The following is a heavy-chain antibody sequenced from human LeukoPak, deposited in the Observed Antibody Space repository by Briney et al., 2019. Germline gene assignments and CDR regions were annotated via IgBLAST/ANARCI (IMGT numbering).Heavy chain of an antibody. Sequence: GGSLRLSCAASGFTFSSYSMNWVRQAPGQGLEWDSSISSSSNFIYYAESVKGRFTISRDNAKNSLYLQMNSLRAEDTAVYYCARAISDDDASDIWGQGTMVTVSS. V-gene: IGHV3-21*01. CDR2: ISSSSNFI. CDR1: GFTFSSYS. CDR3: ARAISDDDASDI. D-gene: IGHD1-1*01. J-gene: IGHJ3*02.